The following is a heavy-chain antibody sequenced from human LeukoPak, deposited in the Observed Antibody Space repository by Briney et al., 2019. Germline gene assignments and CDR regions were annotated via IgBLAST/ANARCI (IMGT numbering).Heavy chain of an antibody. Sequence: PSETLSLTCAVSGGSISSSNWWSWVRQPPGEGLEWIGEIYHSGSTNYNPSLKNRVTISVDKSKNQFSLKLSSVTAADTAVYYCARALYSSSWQALYYYYYMDVWGKGTTVTVSS. CDR2: IYHSGST. V-gene: IGHV4-4*02. D-gene: IGHD6-13*01. CDR1: GGSISSSNW. CDR3: ARALYSSSWQALYYYYYMDV. J-gene: IGHJ6*03.